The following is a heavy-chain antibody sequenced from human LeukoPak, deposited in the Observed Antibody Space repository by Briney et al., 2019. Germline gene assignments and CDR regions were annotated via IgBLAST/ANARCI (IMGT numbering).Heavy chain of an antibody. J-gene: IGHJ4*02. V-gene: IGHV1-18*01. CDR3: ARVEYCNVGNCYFRPGAY. CDR1: GYTFGNYG. Sequence: GASVKVSCKAAGYTFGNYGIKWVRQAPGQGLKWVGWISGFNGNTNYAQNFHDRVTMTTDTSTTTAYMELRNLRSDDTAVYYCARVEYCNVGNCYFRPGAYWGQGTLVTVSS. CDR2: ISGFNGNT. D-gene: IGHD2-15*01.